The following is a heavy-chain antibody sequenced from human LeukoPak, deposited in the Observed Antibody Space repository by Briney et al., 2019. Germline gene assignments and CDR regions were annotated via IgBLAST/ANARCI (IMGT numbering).Heavy chain of an antibody. D-gene: IGHD2-8*01. J-gene: IGHJ4*02. CDR2: ISGSGGST. V-gene: IGHV3-23*01. CDR3: AKDLKVFGINGLDY. CDR1: GFTFSSYW. Sequence: GGSLRLSCAASGFTFSSYWMSWVRQAPGKGLEWVSAISGSGGSTYYADSVKGRFTISRDNSKNTVYLQMNSLRVEDTAIYYCAKDLKVFGINGLDYWGQGTLVIVSS.